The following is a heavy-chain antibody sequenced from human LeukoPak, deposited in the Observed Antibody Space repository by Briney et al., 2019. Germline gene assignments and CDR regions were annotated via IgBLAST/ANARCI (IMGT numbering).Heavy chain of an antibody. CDR1: GFTFSSYG. D-gene: IGHD6-13*01. CDR3: AKVRGSSSWYYFDY. CDR2: ISYDGSNK. J-gene: IGHJ4*02. Sequence: PGGSLRLSCAASGFTFSSYGMHWVRQAPGRGLEWVAVISYDGSNKYYADSVKGRFTISRDNSKNTLYLQMNSLRAEDTAVYYCAKVRGSSSWYYFDYWGQGTLVTVSS. V-gene: IGHV3-30*18.